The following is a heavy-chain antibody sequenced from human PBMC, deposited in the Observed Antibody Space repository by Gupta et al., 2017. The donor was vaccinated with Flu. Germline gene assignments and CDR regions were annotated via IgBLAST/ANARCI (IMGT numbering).Heavy chain of an antibody. J-gene: IGHJ4*02. D-gene: IGHD3-9*01. CDR1: GFTFSSYS. CDR3: AMTQRGVLRYFES. CDR2: ISGSGGST. Sequence: EVQLLESGGALVQPGGSLRLSCSASGFTFSSYSMRCVRQAPGKGLEWVSVISGSGGSTYSADSVKGRFTISRDNSKNTLYLQMNSLRAEDTAVYYCAMTQRGVLRYFESWGQGTLVTVS. V-gene: IGHV3-23*01.